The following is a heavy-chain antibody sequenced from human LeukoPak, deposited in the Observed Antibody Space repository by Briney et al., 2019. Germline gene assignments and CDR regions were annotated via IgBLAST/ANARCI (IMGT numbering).Heavy chain of an antibody. J-gene: IGHJ4*02. CDR3: ARENGQQLAIDY. V-gene: IGHV3-21*01. Sequence: GGSLRLSCAASGFSFSSYSMNWVRQAPGKGLEWASSISSGSKYIYNADSLKGRFAISRDNAKNSLYLQMNSLRAEDTAVYYCARENGQQLAIDYWGQGTLVTVSS. CDR1: GFSFSSYS. CDR2: ISSGSKYI. D-gene: IGHD6-13*01.